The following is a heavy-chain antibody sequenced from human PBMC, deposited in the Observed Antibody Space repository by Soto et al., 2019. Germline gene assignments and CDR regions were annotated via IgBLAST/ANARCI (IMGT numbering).Heavy chain of an antibody. Sequence: EVQLLDSGGGLVQPGGSLSLSCEASGFTFNNYAMSWVRQAPGKGLEWVSAISGGGDPTSYADSVKRRFTISREGSKNTLYLKMSSLRDEDTGLYYCAKGRVGSRSLTPRVNFWGQGTLISVSS. J-gene: IGHJ4*02. V-gene: IGHV3-23*01. D-gene: IGHD3-10*01. CDR3: AKGRVGSRSLTPRVNF. CDR1: GFTFNNYA. CDR2: ISGGGDPT.